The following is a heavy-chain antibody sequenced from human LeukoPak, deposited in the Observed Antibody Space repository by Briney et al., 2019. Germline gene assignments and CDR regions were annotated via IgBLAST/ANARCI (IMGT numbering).Heavy chain of an antibody. CDR1: GGSISSYY. CDR2: IYYSGST. D-gene: IGHD3-3*01. J-gene: IGHJ5*02. Sequence: SETLSLTCTVSGGSISSYYWSWIRQPPGKGLEWIGYIYYSGSTNYNPSLKSRVTISVDTSKNQFSLKLSSVTAADTAVYYCARGGYDFWSGYYQNNWCDPWGQGTLVTVSS. V-gene: IGHV4-59*01. CDR3: ARGGYDFWSGYYQNNWCDP.